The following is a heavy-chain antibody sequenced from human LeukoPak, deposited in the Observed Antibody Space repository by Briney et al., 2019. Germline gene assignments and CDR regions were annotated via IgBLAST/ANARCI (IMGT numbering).Heavy chain of an antibody. J-gene: IGHJ3*02. CDR2: ISGSGDST. V-gene: IGHV3-23*01. D-gene: IGHD3-22*01. Sequence: SCKASGFTFSSYGMSWVRQAPGKGLEWVSGISGSGDSTFYADSVKGRFTISRDNSKNTLYLQMNSLRAEDTAVYYCAKDPHYDSSGHRDAFDIWGQGTMVTVSS. CDR3: AKDPHYDSSGHRDAFDI. CDR1: GFTFSSYG.